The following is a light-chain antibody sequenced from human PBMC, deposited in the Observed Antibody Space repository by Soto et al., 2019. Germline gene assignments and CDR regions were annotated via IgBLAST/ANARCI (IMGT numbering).Light chain of an antibody. CDR3: QSYDSSLSGSVV. V-gene: IGLV1-40*01. Sequence: QSVLTQPPSVSGAPGQRVTISCTGSSSNIGAGYNVHWYQQLPGTAPKLLIYANTNRPSGVPDRFSGSKSGTPASLAITGLQAEDEADYYCQSYDSSLSGSVVFGGGTKLTVL. CDR1: SSNIGAGYN. J-gene: IGLJ2*01. CDR2: ANT.